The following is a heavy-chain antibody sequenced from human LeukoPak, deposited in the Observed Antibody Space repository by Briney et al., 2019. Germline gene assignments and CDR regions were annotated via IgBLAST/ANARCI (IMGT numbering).Heavy chain of an antibody. J-gene: IGHJ3*02. V-gene: IGHV3-74*01. Sequence: AGGSLRLSCAASGFSFSTYWMHWVRQAPGKGLVWVSHISSDGSNTIYADSVKGRFTISRDNTKNTLYLQMNSLRAEDTAAYYCARDLKVRGVTNVFDMWGQGTMVTVSS. CDR1: GFSFSTYW. D-gene: IGHD3-10*01. CDR2: ISSDGSNT. CDR3: ARDLKVRGVTNVFDM.